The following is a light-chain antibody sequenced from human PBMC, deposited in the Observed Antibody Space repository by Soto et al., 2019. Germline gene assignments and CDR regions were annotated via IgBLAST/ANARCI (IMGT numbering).Light chain of an antibody. CDR2: VAS. J-gene: IGKJ3*01. V-gene: IGKV1-39*01. CDR1: QSISSY. CDR3: QQSYITPFA. Sequence: IQMTQYPSCLSASCGDRVTFNCRASQSISSYLNWYQQKPGKAPKLLIYVASSLQSGVPSRFSGSGSGTEFTLTIRSLQPEDFATYYCQQSYITPFALGPGTEVDIK.